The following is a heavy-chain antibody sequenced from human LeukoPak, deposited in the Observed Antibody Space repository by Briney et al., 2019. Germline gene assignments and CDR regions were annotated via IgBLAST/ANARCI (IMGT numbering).Heavy chain of an antibody. CDR2: IYPGDSDT. CDR1: GYSFTSYW. CDR3: ARLIREGAAADNPFDP. Sequence: GESLKISCKGSGYSFTSYWIGWVRQLPGKGLEWMGIIYPGDSDTRYSPSFQGQVTISADKSISTAYLQWSSLKASDTAMYYCARLIREGAAADNPFDPWGQGTLVTVSS. D-gene: IGHD6-13*01. V-gene: IGHV5-51*01. J-gene: IGHJ5*02.